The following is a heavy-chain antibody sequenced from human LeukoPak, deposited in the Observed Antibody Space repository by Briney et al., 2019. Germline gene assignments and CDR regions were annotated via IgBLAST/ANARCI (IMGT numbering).Heavy chain of an antibody. Sequence: PSQTLSLTCTVSGGSISSGSYYWSSIRQPAGKGLEWIGRIYTSGSTNYNPSPKSRVTISVDTSKNQFSLKLSSVTAADTAVYYCARVTAGGYYNCWGQGTLVTVSS. J-gene: IGHJ4*02. CDR1: GGSISSGSYY. CDR3: ARVTAGGYYNC. CDR2: IYTSGST. V-gene: IGHV4-61*02. D-gene: IGHD3-22*01.